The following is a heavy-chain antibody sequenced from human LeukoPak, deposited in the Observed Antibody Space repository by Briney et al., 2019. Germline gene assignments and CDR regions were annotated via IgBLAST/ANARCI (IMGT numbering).Heavy chain of an antibody. J-gene: IGHJ4*02. V-gene: IGHV3-21*03. CDR3: ARDATQYLRYGYFDS. Sequence: PGDSLRLSCAASGFTFSDSAMNWVRQAPGKGLEWVSSINNVASHIYYADSVRGRFTISRDNAKNSVSLQMSNLRAEDTAVYYCARDATQYLRYGYFDSWGQGILVTVSS. D-gene: IGHD3-9*01. CDR2: INNVASHI. CDR1: GFTFSDSA.